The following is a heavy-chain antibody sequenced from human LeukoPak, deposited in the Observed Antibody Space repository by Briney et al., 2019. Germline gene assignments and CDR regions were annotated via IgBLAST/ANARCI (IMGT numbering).Heavy chain of an antibody. D-gene: IGHD3-22*01. V-gene: IGHV4-59*01. J-gene: IGHJ5*02. CDR3: AGGVGYYDSSGYFSWFDP. Sequence: SETLSLTCTVSGGSISSYYWGWIRQRPGKGLGWWGYIYYGGSTNYNPSPKSRVTISVDTSKNQFSLKLSSVTAGDTAVYYCAGGVGYYDSSGYFSWFDPWGQGTLVTVSS. CDR1: GGSISSYY. CDR2: IYYGGST.